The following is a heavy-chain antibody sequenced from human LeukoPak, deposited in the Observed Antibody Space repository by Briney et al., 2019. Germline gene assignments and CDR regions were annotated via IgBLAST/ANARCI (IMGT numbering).Heavy chain of an antibody. CDR1: GGSINRSSYY. Sequence: PSETLSLTCTVSGGSINRSSYYWGWIRQPPGKGLEWIGSIYYSGTTYYNPSLKSRVTISVDTSKNQFSLMLTSVTAADTAVYYCARGSGSFSGGFDYWGQGTLVTVSS. D-gene: IGHD1-26*01. J-gene: IGHJ4*02. CDR2: IYYSGTT. CDR3: ARGSGSFSGGFDY. V-gene: IGHV4-39*01.